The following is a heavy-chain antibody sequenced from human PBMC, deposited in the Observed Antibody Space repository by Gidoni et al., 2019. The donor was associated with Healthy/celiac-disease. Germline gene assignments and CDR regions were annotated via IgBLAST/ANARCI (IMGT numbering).Heavy chain of an antibody. V-gene: IGHV1-8*01. J-gene: IGHJ6*02. CDR1: GYTFTSYD. CDR2: MNPNSGNT. Sequence: QVQLVQSGAEVKKPGASVKVSCKASGYTFTSYDINWVRQATGQGLEWMGWMNPNSGNTGYAQKFQGRVTMTRNTSISTAYMELSSLRSEDTAVYYCARSSYDFWSGYFAYYYGMDVWGQGTTVTVSS. D-gene: IGHD3-3*01. CDR3: ARSSYDFWSGYFAYYYGMDV.